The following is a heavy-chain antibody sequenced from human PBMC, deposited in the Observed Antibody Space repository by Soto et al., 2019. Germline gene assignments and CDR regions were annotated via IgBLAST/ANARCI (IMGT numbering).Heavy chain of an antibody. J-gene: IGHJ3*02. V-gene: IGHV3-23*01. D-gene: IGHD5-18*01. CDR1: GFTFSSYA. CDR3: AKARDSYGLGIAFDI. Sequence: GGSRRLSCAASGFTFSSYAMSWVRQAPGKGLEWVSAISGSGGSTYYADSVKGRFTISRDNSKNTLYLQMNSLRAEDTAVYYCAKARDSYGLGIAFDIWGQGTMVTVSS. CDR2: ISGSGGST.